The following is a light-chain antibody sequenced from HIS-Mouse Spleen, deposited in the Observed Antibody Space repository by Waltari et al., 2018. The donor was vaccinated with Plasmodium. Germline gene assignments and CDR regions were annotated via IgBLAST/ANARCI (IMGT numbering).Light chain of an antibody. Sequence: EIVLTQSPGTLSLSPGERATLSCRASQSVSSYLAWYKQKPGQAPRLSIYDASNSATGIPARFSGSGSGTDFTLTISSLEPEDFAVYYCQQRSNWPPLTFGGGTKVEIK. V-gene: IGKV3-11*01. CDR2: DAS. CDR1: QSVSSY. CDR3: QQRSNWPPLT. J-gene: IGKJ4*01.